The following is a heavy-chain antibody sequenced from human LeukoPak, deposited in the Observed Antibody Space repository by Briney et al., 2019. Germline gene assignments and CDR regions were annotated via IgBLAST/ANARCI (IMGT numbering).Heavy chain of an antibody. J-gene: IGHJ5*02. D-gene: IGHD1-26*01. V-gene: IGHV3-23*01. CDR1: GFTFTSYA. Sequence: GGSLRLSCAVSGFTFTSYAMSWVRQAPGKGLEWVSAISGSGVTTYYADSVKGRFTISRDNSKNTLYLQMNSLRAEDTAVYCCANDESGSYAWFDPWGQGTLVIVSS. CDR3: ANDESGSYAWFDP. CDR2: ISGSGVTT.